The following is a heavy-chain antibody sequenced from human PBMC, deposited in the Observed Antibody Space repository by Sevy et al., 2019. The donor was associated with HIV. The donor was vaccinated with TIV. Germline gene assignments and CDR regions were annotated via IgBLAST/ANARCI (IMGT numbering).Heavy chain of an antibody. CDR2: IWYDGGNK. CDR1: GFIFSNYG. Sequence: GGSLRLSCAASGFIFSNYGMHWVRQAPGRGLEWVAFIWYDGGNKYYVNSVKGRFTIYRDNSKGALCLQMNSVRAEATAVYYFARELFGRRSGMAHGNWFDPWGQGTMVTVSS. J-gene: IGHJ5*01. CDR3: ARELFGRRSGMAHGNWFDP. D-gene: IGHD3-10*01. V-gene: IGHV3-33*01.